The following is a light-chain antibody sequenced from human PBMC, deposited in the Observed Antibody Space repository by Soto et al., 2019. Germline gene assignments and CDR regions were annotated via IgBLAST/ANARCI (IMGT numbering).Light chain of an antibody. CDR3: QSYDTSLRGSEV. J-gene: IGLJ2*01. V-gene: IGLV1-40*01. CDR2: GNN. CDR1: SSNIGAGYD. Sequence: QSALTQPPSVSGAPGQRVTISCTGGSSNIGAGYDVHWYQQLPGTAPKLLIYGNNNRPSGVPDRFSVSKSGTSASLAITGLQTEDEADYYSQSYDTSLRGSEVFGGGTKLTVL.